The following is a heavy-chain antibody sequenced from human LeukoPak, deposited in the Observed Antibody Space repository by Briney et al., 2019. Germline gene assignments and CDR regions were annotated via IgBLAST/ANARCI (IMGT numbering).Heavy chain of an antibody. CDR3: ARDIYDSSGLDAFDI. CDR1: GGSISNHY. CDR2: IYNSGST. V-gene: IGHV4-4*07. Sequence: NPSETLSLTCTVSGGSISNHYWSWIRQPAGKELEWIGRIYNSGSTNYNPPLKSRVTMSVDTSKNQFSLKLSSVTAADTAVYYCARDIYDSSGLDAFDIWGQGTMVTVSS. D-gene: IGHD3-22*01. J-gene: IGHJ3*02.